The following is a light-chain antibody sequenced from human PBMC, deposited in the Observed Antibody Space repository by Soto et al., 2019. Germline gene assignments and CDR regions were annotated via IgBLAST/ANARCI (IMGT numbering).Light chain of an antibody. CDR2: DVT. CDR1: SSDGGGYNY. V-gene: IGLV2-14*01. CDR3: SSYRRGSTYV. Sequence: QSGLTQPASVSGSPGQSITVSCTGTSSDGGGYNYVSWYQQHPGKAPRLMIYDVTNRPSGGSNRFSGSKSGNTASLTLSGLQAEDEADYYCSSYRRGSTYVFGTGTKVTVL. J-gene: IGLJ1*01.